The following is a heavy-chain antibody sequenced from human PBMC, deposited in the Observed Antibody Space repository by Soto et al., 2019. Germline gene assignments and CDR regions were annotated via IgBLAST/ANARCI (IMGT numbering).Heavy chain of an antibody. J-gene: IGHJ6*02. D-gene: IGHD4-17*01. V-gene: IGHV4-39*01. CDR3: ASDYGGKPVGYGMDV. Sequence: PSETLSLTCTVSGGSISSSSYYWGWIRQPPGKGLEWIGSIYYSGSTYYNPSLNSRVTISVDTSKNQFSLKLSPVTAAETAVYYCASDYGGKPVGYGMDVWGQGTTVTVSS. CDR1: GGSISSSSYY. CDR2: IYYSGST.